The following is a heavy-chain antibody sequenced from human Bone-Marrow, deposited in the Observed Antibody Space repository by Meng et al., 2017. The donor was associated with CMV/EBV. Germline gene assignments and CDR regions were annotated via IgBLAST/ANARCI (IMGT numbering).Heavy chain of an antibody. J-gene: IGHJ5*02. CDR3: ARSTSDWFDP. Sequence: CTVSGGSISSSSYYWGWIRQPPGKGLEWIGSIYYSGSTYYNPSLKSRVTISVDTSKNQFSLKLSSVTAADTAVYYCARSTSDWFDPWGQGTLVTVSS. CDR2: IYYSGST. V-gene: IGHV4-39*07. CDR1: GGSISSSSYY. D-gene: IGHD3-10*01.